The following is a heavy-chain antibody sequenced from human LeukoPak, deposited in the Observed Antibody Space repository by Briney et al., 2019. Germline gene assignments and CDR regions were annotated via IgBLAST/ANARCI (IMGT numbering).Heavy chain of an antibody. Sequence: GGSLRLSCEASGFTFSSYSMNWVRQAPGKGLEWVSSISTSSTYIYYADSVKGRFTISRDSAKNSLYLQMNSLRAEDTAVYYCAKDPPSITIFGVANAFDIWGQGTMVTVSS. J-gene: IGHJ3*02. V-gene: IGHV3-21*04. D-gene: IGHD3-3*01. CDR3: AKDPPSITIFGVANAFDI. CDR2: ISTSSTYI. CDR1: GFTFSSYS.